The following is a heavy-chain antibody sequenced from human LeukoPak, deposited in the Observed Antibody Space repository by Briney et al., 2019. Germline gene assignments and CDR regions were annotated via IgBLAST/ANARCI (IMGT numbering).Heavy chain of an antibody. V-gene: IGHV3-43D*03. CDR3: AKGPGAAVAKRYIQH. Sequence: GGSLRLSCAASRFTFKDYAMHWVRQAPGKGLEWVALISWDSGNSYYADSVKGRFTIARDNSKNSLSLQMNSLRPEDTALYYCAKGPGAAVAKRYIQHWGQGTLVTVSS. CDR2: ISWDSGNS. J-gene: IGHJ1*01. CDR1: RFTFKDYA. D-gene: IGHD6-19*01.